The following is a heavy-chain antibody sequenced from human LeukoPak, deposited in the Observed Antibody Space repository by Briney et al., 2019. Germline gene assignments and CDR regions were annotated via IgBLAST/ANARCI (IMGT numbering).Heavy chain of an antibody. D-gene: IGHD4-17*01. V-gene: IGHV3-30-3*01. CDR3: ARSATVTTLFDDAFDI. CDR2: ISYDGSNK. CDR1: GFTFSSYA. Sequence: GGSLRLSCAASGFTFSSYAMHWVRQAPGKGLEWVAVISYDGSNKYYADSVKGRFTISRDNSKNTLYLQMNSLRAEDTAVYYCARSATVTTLFDDAFDIWGQGTMVTVSS. J-gene: IGHJ3*02.